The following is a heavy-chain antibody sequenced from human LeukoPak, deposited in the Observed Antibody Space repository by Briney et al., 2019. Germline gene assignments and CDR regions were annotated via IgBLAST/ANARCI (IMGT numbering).Heavy chain of an antibody. J-gene: IGHJ6*02. CDR2: IYYSGST. CDR1: GGSISSSSYY. CDR3: ASLYCSSTSCNFFYYYGMDV. V-gene: IGHV4-39*01. D-gene: IGHD2-2*01. Sequence: SETLSLTCTVSGGSISSSSYYWGWIRQPPGKGLEWIGNIYYSGSTSYNPSLKSRVTISVDTSKNQFSLRLYSVIAADTAVYYCASLYCSSTSCNFFYYYGMDVWGQGTTVTVSS.